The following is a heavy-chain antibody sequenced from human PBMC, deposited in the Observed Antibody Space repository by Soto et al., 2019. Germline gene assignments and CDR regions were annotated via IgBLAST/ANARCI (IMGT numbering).Heavy chain of an antibody. Sequence: QVQLEQSGAEVKKPGSSVKISCKASGGTLSDHGVSWLRQAPGQGLEWVGGTIPVFNTAKYAPKFPGRVTIAADKSTNIAYMELGSMRSDDTAFYYCARGVYGSGNYYTGPSAFDLWGQGTLVIVSS. J-gene: IGHJ3*01. CDR3: ARGVYGSGNYYTGPSAFDL. V-gene: IGHV1-69*06. D-gene: IGHD3-10*01. CDR2: TIPVFNTA. CDR1: GGTLSDHG.